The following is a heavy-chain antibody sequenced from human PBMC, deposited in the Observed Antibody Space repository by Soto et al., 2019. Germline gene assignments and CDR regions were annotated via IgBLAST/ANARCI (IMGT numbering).Heavy chain of an antibody. J-gene: IGHJ4*02. CDR2: ISDDGTNK. D-gene: IGHD4-17*01. Sequence: QVQLVESGGGVVRPGRSLRLSCAASGFRFSSYAIHWVRQAPGKGLEWVTLISDDGTNKDYADSVKGRFTVSRDNSRNTLVMHMNSLRPEDTGLYYCARDDGRALTKGYYLDYWGQGTLVTVSS. V-gene: IGHV3-30*04. CDR3: ARDDGRALTKGYYLDY. CDR1: GFRFSSYA.